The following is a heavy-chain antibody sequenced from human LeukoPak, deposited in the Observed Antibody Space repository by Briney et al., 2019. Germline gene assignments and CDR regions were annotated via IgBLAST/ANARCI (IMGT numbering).Heavy chain of an antibody. Sequence: ASVKVSCKASGYTFTSYGISWVRQAPGQGLEWMGWISAYNGNTNYAQKLQGRVTMTTHTSTSTAYMELRSLRSDDTAVYYCARGAYYGSGSYYLTPNAFDIWGQGTMVTVSS. V-gene: IGHV1-18*01. CDR3: ARGAYYGSGSYYLTPNAFDI. CDR2: ISAYNGNT. D-gene: IGHD3-10*01. CDR1: GYTFTSYG. J-gene: IGHJ3*02.